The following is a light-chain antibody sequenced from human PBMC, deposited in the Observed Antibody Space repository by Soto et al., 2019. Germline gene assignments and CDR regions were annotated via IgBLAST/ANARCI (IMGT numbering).Light chain of an antibody. CDR3: MQGTHWLWT. CDR2: KVS. CDR1: QSLLYSDGNTY. V-gene: IGKV2-30*01. Sequence: DVVLTQSPLSLPVTLGQPASISCRSSQSLLYSDGNTYLSWFHQRPGQSPRRLIYKVSNRDSGVPDRFSGSGSCTGFTLKISRVEAEDVGIYYCMQGTHWLWTFGQGTKVEIK. J-gene: IGKJ1*01.